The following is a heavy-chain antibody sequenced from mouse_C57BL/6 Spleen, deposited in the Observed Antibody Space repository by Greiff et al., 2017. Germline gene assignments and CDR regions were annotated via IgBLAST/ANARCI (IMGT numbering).Heavy chain of an antibody. CDR3: ARAPIYDGYWRGFDY. CDR1: GFTFSDYY. V-gene: IGHV5-16*01. D-gene: IGHD2-3*01. J-gene: IGHJ2*01. CDR2: INYDGSST. Sequence: EVQLVESEGGLVQPGSSMKLSCTASGFTFSDYYMAWVRQVPEKGLEWVANINYDGSSTYYLDSLKSRFIISRDNAKNILYLQMSSLKSEDTATYYCARAPIYDGYWRGFDYWGQGTTLTVSS.